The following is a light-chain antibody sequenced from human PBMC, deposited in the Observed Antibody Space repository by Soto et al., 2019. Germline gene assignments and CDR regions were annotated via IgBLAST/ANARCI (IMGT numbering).Light chain of an antibody. CDR1: QSVSSN. V-gene: IGKV3D-15*01. CDR2: DAS. CDR3: NQYNNCTPLT. J-gene: IGKJ4*01. Sequence: EILMTQSPATLSVSPGARATLSCTASQSVSSNLAWYQQKVGQAPRLLIYDASIRATGIPARFSGSGSGTEFTITITSLQSEDFAVYFSNQYNNCTPLTFGGGTKVEIK.